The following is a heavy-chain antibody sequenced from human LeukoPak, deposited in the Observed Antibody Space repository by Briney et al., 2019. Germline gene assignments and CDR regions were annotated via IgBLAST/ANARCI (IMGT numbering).Heavy chain of an antibody. CDR3: ARHGHDTSGNYYVAWFDP. D-gene: IGHD3-22*01. V-gene: IGHV4-39*01. Sequence: ETLSLTCPVSGDSFRGSSFYWGWIRQPPGKGLEWIGSLSYSGSNYYNPSLSSRVSISVDTSNNQFYLNLISVTAADTAVYYCARHGHDTSGNYYVAWFDPWGQGTLVTVSS. J-gene: IGHJ5*02. CDR1: GDSFRGSSFY. CDR2: LSYSGSN.